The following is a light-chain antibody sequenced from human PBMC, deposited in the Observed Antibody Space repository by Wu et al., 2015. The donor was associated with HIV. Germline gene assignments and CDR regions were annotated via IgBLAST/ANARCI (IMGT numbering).Light chain of an antibody. V-gene: IGKV1-39*01. CDR3: QQSYFVPYT. CDR2: LTS. CDR1: QSARTF. Sequence: DIQMTQSPSSLSASVGDRVTITCRASQSARTFLNWYQQKPGKAPELLISLTSNLQSGVPSRFSGSGFGTDFALTISSLQPEDFATYYCQQSYFVPYTFGQGPSWR. J-gene: IGKJ2*01.